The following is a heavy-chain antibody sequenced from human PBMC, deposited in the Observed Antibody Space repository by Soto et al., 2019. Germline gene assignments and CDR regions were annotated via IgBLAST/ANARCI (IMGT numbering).Heavy chain of an antibody. D-gene: IGHD3-3*01. CDR3: ARAQIRKDYDFWSGLVRGYYYYGMDV. Sequence: HPGGSLRLSCAASGFTFSSYGMHWVRQAPGKGLEWVAVIWYDGSNKYYADSVKGRFTISRDNSKNTLYLQMNSLRAEDTAVYYCARAQIRKDYDFWSGLVRGYYYYGMDVWGQGTTVTVSS. J-gene: IGHJ6*02. CDR2: IWYDGSNK. V-gene: IGHV3-33*01. CDR1: GFTFSSYG.